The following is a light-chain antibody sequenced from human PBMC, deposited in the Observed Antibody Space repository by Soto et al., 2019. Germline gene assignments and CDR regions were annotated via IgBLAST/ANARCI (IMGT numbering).Light chain of an antibody. CDR1: QSISSW. CDR2: KAA. V-gene: IGKV1-5*03. Sequence: DIQMTQSPSTLSASVGDRVTITCRASQSISSWLAWYQQKPGKAPNLLIYKAASLESGLPSRFSGSGSGTEFTLTISSLQPDDFATYYCQQYNDYPWTFGQGTKVEIK. CDR3: QQYNDYPWT. J-gene: IGKJ1*01.